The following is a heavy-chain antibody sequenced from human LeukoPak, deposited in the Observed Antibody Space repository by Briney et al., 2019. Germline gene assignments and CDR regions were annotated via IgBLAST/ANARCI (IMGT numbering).Heavy chain of an antibody. CDR2: IHYSGST. CDR1: GGSISSYY. Sequence: PSETLSLTCTVSGGSISSYYWSWVRQPLGKGLEWIGYIHYSGSTNYNPSLKSRVTISVDTSKNQFSLKLSSVTAADTAVYYCARAGRTDGYKSYFDYWGQGTLVTVSS. D-gene: IGHD5-24*01. V-gene: IGHV4-59*13. CDR3: ARAGRTDGYKSYFDY. J-gene: IGHJ4*02.